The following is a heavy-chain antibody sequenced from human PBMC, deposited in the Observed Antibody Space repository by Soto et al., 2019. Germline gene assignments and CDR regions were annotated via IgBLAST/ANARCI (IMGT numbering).Heavy chain of an antibody. CDR1: GYTLTELS. D-gene: IGHD6-6*01. CDR2: FDPEDGET. J-gene: IGHJ3*02. Sequence: QVQLVQSGAEVKKPGASVKVSCKVSGYTLTELSMHWVRQAPGTGLEWMGGFDPEDGETIYAQKFQGRVTMTEDTSTDTAYMELSSLRSEDTAVYYCATDLYSSSFVFGAFDIWGQGTMVTVSS. CDR3: ATDLYSSSFVFGAFDI. V-gene: IGHV1-24*01.